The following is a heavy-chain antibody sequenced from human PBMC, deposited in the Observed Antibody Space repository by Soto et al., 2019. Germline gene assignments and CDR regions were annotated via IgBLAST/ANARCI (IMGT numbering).Heavy chain of an antibody. D-gene: IGHD3-22*01. CDR1: SGSTSISSYH. CDR3: ARMSYYYDKWYFDL. Sequence: PPKTLSLTCTVSSGSTSISSYHWGWIRQPPGKGLEWIGSIYYSGSTYYNPSLKSRVTISVDTSKNQFSLKLSSVTAADTAIYYCARMSYYYDKWYFDLWGRGTRVTVS. J-gene: IGHJ2*01. CDR2: IYYSGST. V-gene: IGHV4-39*01.